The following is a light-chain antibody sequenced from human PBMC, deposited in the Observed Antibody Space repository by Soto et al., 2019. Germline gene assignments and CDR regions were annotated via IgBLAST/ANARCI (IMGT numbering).Light chain of an antibody. CDR2: GAS. J-gene: IGKJ5*01. Sequence: ENVLTQSPGTLSLSPGERATLSCRASQTVSSYLTWYQQRPGQAPSLLISGASSRATGIPDRFSGSGSGTDFTLTISRLEPEDFALYYCQQYGTSPITFGQGTRLEIK. V-gene: IGKV3-20*01. CDR1: QTVSSY. CDR3: QQYGTSPIT.